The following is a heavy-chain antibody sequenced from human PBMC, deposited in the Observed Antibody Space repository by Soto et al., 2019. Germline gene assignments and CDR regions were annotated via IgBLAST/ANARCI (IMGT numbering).Heavy chain of an antibody. D-gene: IGHD3-10*01. CDR1: GFTFSSYG. V-gene: IGHV3-30*18. Sequence: PGGSLRLSCAASGFTFSSYGMHWVRQAPDKGLEWVAVISYDGSNKYYADSVKGRFTISRDNSKNTLYLQMNSLRAEDTAVYYCANVSHKLHYYYYGMDVWGQGTTVTVSS. J-gene: IGHJ6*02. CDR2: ISYDGSNK. CDR3: ANVSHKLHYYYYGMDV.